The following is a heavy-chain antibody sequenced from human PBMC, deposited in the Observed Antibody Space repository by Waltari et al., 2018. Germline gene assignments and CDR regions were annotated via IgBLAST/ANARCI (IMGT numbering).Heavy chain of an antibody. CDR2: INPNSGGT. Sequence: QVQLVQSGAEVKKPGASVKVSCKASGYTFTGYYMHWVRQAPGQGLEWMGWINPNSGGTTDAQKFQGRVTMTRETSISTAYMELSRLRSDDTAVYYCARVHQMQWLFHWGQGTLVTVSS. V-gene: IGHV1-2*02. D-gene: IGHD6-19*01. J-gene: IGHJ4*02. CDR1: GYTFTGYY. CDR3: ARVHQMQWLFH.